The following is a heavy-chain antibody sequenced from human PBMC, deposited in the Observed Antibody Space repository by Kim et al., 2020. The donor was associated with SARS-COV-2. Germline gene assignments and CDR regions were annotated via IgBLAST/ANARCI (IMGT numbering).Heavy chain of an antibody. D-gene: IGHD1-26*01. CDR3: ARRPLKWERAGAFDI. J-gene: IGHJ3*02. Sequence: PSFQGQVTISADKSSSTAYLQWSSLKASDTAMYYCARRPLKWERAGAFDIWGQGTMVTVSS. V-gene: IGHV5-51*01.